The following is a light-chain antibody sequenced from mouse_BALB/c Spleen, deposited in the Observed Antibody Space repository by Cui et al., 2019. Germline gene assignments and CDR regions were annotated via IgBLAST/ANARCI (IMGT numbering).Light chain of an antibody. CDR3: HQWSSYPGT. CDR1: SSVSY. V-gene: IGKV4-80*01. CDR2: STS. Sequence: QIVLTQSPAIMSASLGEEITLTCSASSSVSYMHWYQQKSGTSPKLLVYSTSNLASGVTSRFSGRGSGTFYSLTICSVEAEEAVDYYSHQWSSYPGTVGGGTKLEIK. J-gene: IGKJ1*01.